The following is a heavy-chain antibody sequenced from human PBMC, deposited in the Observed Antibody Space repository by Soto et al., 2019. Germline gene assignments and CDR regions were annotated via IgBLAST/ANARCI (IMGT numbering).Heavy chain of an antibody. CDR1: GFTFSSYW. D-gene: IGHD6-6*01. J-gene: IGHJ3*02. V-gene: IGHV3-74*01. CDR3: ACPKYEYSSPYDAFDI. CDR2: INSDGSST. Sequence: PGGSLRLSCAASGFTFSSYWMHWVRQAPGKGLVWVSRINSDGSSTSYADSVKGRFTISRDNAKNTLYLQMNSLRAEDTAVYYCACPKYEYSSPYDAFDIWGQGTMVTVSS.